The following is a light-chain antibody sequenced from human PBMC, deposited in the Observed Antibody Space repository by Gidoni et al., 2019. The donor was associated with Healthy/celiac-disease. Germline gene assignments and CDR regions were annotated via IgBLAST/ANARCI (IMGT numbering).Light chain of an antibody. CDR3: CSYAGSSTVV. CDR2: EGS. V-gene: IGLV2-23*01. CDR1: SSDVGSYNL. J-gene: IGLJ2*01. Sequence: QSDLTQPASVSGSPGQSITISCTGTSSDVGSYNLVSWYQQHPGKAPKLMIYEGSKRPSGVSNRFSGSKSGNTASLTISGLQAEDEADYYCCSYAGSSTVVFGGGTTLTVL.